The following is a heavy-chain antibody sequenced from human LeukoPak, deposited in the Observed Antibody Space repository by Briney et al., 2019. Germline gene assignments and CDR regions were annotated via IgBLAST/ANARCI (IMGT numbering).Heavy chain of an antibody. V-gene: IGHV4-39*01. CDR3: ARHPLAGVTEMLAWFVP. J-gene: IGHJ5*02. CDR2: INYSGRT. D-gene: IGHD2-21*02. CDR1: GGSISSTSYY. Sequence: SETLSLTCSVSGGSISSTSYYWGWVRQPPGKGLEWIGSINYSGRTYYNPSLKSRVTISVDTSKNQFSLKVRSVTAADTAVDYCARHPLAGVTEMLAWFVPWGQGTLVIVSS.